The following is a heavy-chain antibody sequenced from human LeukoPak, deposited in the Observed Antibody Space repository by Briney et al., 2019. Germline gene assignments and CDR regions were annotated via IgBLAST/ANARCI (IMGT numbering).Heavy chain of an antibody. CDR1: GFTFSSYA. CDR2: ISYDGSNK. J-gene: IGHJ6*03. V-gene: IGHV3-30*04. CDR3: ARDSSSWYRSYYYYYMDG. Sequence: GGSLRLSCAASGFTFSSYAMHWVRQAPGKGLEWVAAISYDGSNKYYADSVKGRFTISRDNSKNTLYLQMNSLRAEDTAVYYCARDSSSWYRSYYYYYMDGWGKGTTVTVSS. D-gene: IGHD6-13*01.